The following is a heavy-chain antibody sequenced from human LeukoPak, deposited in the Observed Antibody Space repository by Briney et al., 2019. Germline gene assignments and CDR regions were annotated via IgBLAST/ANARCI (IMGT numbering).Heavy chain of an antibody. D-gene: IGHD3-10*01. CDR2: ISAYNGNT. CDR3: ARGSVITMVRGVMRDFDY. Sequence: ASVKVSCKASGYTFTSYGISWVRQAPGQGLEWMGWISAYNGNTNYAQKLQGRVTMTTDTSTSTAYMELSSLRSEDTAVYYCARGSVITMVRGVMRDFDYWGQGTLVTVSS. CDR1: GYTFTSYG. V-gene: IGHV1-18*01. J-gene: IGHJ4*02.